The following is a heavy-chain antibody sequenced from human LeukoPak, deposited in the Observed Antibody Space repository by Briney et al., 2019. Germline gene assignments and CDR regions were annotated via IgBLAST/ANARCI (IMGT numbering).Heavy chain of an antibody. V-gene: IGHV3-23*01. J-gene: IGHJ4*02. D-gene: IGHD6-19*01. CDR2: ISGGGGST. CDR3: AKDGGWYFDY. Sequence: GGSLRLSCAASGFTFTSYSMNWVRQAPGKGLEWVSTISGGGGSTYYADSVKGRFTISRDNSKNTLYLQMNSLRAEDTAVYYCAKDGGWYFDYWGQGTLVTVSS. CDR1: GFTFTSYS.